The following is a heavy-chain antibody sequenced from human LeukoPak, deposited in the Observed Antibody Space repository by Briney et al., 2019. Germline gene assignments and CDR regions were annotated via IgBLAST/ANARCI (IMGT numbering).Heavy chain of an antibody. CDR3: AKTRKAYCGGDCQGSDY. V-gene: IGHV3-43D*03. CDR1: GFTFDTYT. J-gene: IGHJ4*02. Sequence: PGGSLRLSCAAPGFTFDTYTMHWVRQAPGKGLEWVSLISWDGYSTYYANSVKGRFTSSRDNSKNSLFLQMNGLRPEDTAFYYCAKTRKAYCGGDCQGSDYWGQGTLVTVSS. D-gene: IGHD2-21*01. CDR2: ISWDGYST.